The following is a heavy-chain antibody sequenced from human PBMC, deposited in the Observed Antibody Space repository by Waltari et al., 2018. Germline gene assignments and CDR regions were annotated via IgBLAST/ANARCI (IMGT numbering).Heavy chain of an antibody. CDR1: GDSIHRGPSS. J-gene: IGHJ4*02. Sequence: QVQLQESGPGLVEPSQTLSLACSVSGDSIHRGPSSWSWVRQPAGRGLEWLGRIFASGSTDYNPSLKSRVTISVDTSKSQVSLNLTSLTAADSAVYYCARTLEKTYGGWYFDSWGQGTRVTVSS. D-gene: IGHD3-10*01. V-gene: IGHV4-61*02. CDR3: ARTLEKTYGGWYFDS. CDR2: IFASGST.